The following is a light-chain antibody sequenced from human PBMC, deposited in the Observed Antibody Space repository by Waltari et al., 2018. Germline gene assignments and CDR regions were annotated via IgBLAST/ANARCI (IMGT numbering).Light chain of an antibody. CDR3: QERGRT. CDR2: GAS. J-gene: IGKJ1*01. CDR1: QSLSSN. Sequence: IVMTQSPATLSVSPGEGATLACKASQSLSSNLAWYQQNPGQLPSLLIYGASTRATGIPARFSGSGSGTEFTLTISSLQAEDFAVYYCQERGRTFGQGTKVEIK. V-gene: IGKV3-15*01.